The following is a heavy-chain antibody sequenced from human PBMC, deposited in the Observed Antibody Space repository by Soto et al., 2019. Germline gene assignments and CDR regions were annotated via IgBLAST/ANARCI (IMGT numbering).Heavy chain of an antibody. CDR1: GGSISSGGYY. CDR3: ATEGGNCSGGSCYYYYGMDV. V-gene: IGHV4-31*03. D-gene: IGHD2-15*01. J-gene: IGHJ6*02. Sequence: SETLSLTCTVSGGSISSGGYYWSWIRQHPAKGLEWIGYIYYSGSTYYNPSLKSRLTISVDTSKNQFSLKLSSVTAADTAVYYCATEGGNCSGGSCYYYYGMDVWGQGTTVTVSS. CDR2: IYYSGST.